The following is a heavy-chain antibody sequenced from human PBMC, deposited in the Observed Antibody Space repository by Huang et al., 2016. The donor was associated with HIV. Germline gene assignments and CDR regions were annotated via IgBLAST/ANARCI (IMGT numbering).Heavy chain of an antibody. CDR1: GGSISSSSYY. V-gene: IGHV4-39*01. D-gene: IGHD4-17*01. J-gene: IGHJ6*03. CDR2: SYYIVYG. CDR3: ASRTTVTTTSNYHYFYMDV. Sequence: QLQLQESGPGLVKPSETLSLTCTVSGGSISSSSYYWGWIRQSPGKGLEWIGSSYYIVYGYSNPSLKSRVTMSGDRSSNQFSLKMHSVTAADTAVYYCASRTTVTTTSNYHYFYMDVWGKGTTVIVSS.